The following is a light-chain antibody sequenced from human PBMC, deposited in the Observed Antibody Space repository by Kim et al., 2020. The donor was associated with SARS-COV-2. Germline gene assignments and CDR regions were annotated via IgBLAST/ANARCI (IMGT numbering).Light chain of an antibody. Sequence: RVAISCTGTSSNIGARYDVHWYQHLPGTAPNPLIYGYNNRPAGVPARFSGSKSGTSASLAITGLQAEDEADYYCQSYDNSLSVWVFGGGTQLTVL. CDR1: SSNIGARYD. CDR2: GYN. V-gene: IGLV1-40*01. CDR3: QSYDNSLSVWV. J-gene: IGLJ3*02.